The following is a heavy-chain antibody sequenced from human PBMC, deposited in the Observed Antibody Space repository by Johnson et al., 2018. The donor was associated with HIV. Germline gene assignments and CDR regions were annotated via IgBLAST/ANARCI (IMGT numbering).Heavy chain of an antibody. Sequence: VQVVESGGGVVRPGGFLRLSCAASGFTFDDHGMSWVRQAPGKGLVWVSAIGTAGDPYYAGSVKGRFTISRENAKNPFYLQMHSLRAGDTAVYYGARGLDDYFGSGSPNAFDIWGQGTMVTVSS. V-gene: IGHV3-13*05. CDR3: ARGLDDYFGSGSPNAFDI. J-gene: IGHJ3*02. D-gene: IGHD3-10*01. CDR1: GFTFDDHG. CDR2: IGTAGDP.